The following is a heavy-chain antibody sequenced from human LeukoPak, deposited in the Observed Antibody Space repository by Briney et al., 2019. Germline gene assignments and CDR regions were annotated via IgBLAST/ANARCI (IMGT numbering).Heavy chain of an antibody. V-gene: IGHV3-30*03. J-gene: IGHJ6*02. CDR2: ISYDGINK. Sequence: GGSLRLSCAASRSTFSTYGMHWVRQAPGKGLEWVALISYDGINKYYADSVKGRFTVSRDNSKSTLYLQVNSLRAEDTAVYYCARDSDGMSVWGLGTTVTVSS. CDR1: RSTFSTYG. CDR3: ARDSDGMSV.